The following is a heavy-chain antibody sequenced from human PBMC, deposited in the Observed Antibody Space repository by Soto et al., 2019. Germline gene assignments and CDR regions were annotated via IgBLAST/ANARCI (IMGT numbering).Heavy chain of an antibody. V-gene: IGHV4-30-4*01. D-gene: IGHD1-26*01. CDR1: GGSIRSGDNY. CDR3: ARDPARGGGSYLGYFDY. Sequence: SETLSLPCTVSGGSIRSGDNYWSWIRQTPGKGLEWIGYIYYRGSTYYNQSLKSRVTISVDTSMNQFPLTLTSVTAADTAVYYCARDPARGGGSYLGYFDYWGQGTPVTVSS. CDR2: IYYRGST. J-gene: IGHJ4*02.